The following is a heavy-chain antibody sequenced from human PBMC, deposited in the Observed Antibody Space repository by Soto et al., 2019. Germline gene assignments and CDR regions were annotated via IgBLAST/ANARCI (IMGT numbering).Heavy chain of an antibody. CDR3: ARDPSRTYYDFWSGYYHFDY. CDR2: INAGNDNT. V-gene: IGHV1-3*01. CDR1: GYTFTSHG. J-gene: IGHJ4*02. Sequence: ASVKVSCKASGYTFTSHGLHWVRQAPGHRREWMGWINAGNDNTKYSQKFQGRVTITRDTSASTAYMELSSLRSEDTAVYYCARDPSRTYYDFWSGYYHFDYWGQGTLVTVSS. D-gene: IGHD3-3*01.